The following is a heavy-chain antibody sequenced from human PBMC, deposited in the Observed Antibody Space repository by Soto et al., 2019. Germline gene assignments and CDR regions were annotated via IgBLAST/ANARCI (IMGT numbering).Heavy chain of an antibody. CDR1: GGSFSGYY. J-gene: IGHJ5*02. CDR2: INHSGST. CDR3: ARVVVVVVAAKPRRTCFFDP. V-gene: IGHV4-34*01. D-gene: IGHD2-15*01. Sequence: PSETLSLTCAVYGGSFSGYYWSWIRQPPGKGLEWIGEINHSGSTNYNPSLKSRVTISVDTSKNQFSLKLSSVTAADTAVYYCARVVVVVVAAKPRRTCFFDPWGQGTLVTVSS.